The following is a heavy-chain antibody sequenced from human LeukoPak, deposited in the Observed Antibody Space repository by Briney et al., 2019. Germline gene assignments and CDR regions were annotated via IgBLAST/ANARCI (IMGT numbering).Heavy chain of an antibody. D-gene: IGHD2/OR15-2a*01. V-gene: IGHV5-51*01. CDR2: IYPGDSDT. CDR3: ASGNSIFDY. CDR1: GYSFTTHW. J-gene: IGHJ4*02. Sequence: GESLKISCKGSGYSFTTHWVAWVRQMPGKGLEWMGIIYPGDSDTRYSPSFQAQVTISADRSISTAYLQWSSLKASDSAIYYCASGNSIFDYWGQGTLVTVSS.